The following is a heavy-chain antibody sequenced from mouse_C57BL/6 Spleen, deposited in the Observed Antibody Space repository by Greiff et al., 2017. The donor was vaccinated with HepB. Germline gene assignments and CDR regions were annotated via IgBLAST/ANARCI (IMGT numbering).Heavy chain of an antibody. J-gene: IGHJ4*01. V-gene: IGHV8-8*01. Sequence: QVTLKVSGPGILQPSQTLSLTCSFSGFSLSTFGMGVGWIRQPSGKGLEWLAHIWWDDDKYYNPALKSRLTISKDTSKNQVFLKIANADTTDTATYYCARIARYGYDGRSYAMDYWGQGTSVTVSS. D-gene: IGHD2-2*01. CDR3: ARIARYGYDGRSYAMDY. CDR2: IWWDDDK. CDR1: GFSLSTFGMG.